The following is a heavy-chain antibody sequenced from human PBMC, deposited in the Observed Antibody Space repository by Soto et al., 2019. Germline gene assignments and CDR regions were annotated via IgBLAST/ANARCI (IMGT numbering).Heavy chain of an antibody. CDR2: INAGNGNT. Sequence: ASVKVSCKESGYTFTSYAMHWVRQAPGQRLEWMGWINAGNGNTKYSQKFQGRVTITRDTSASTAYMELSSLRSEDTAVYYCARNLGLGLLGFDYWGQGTLVTVSS. CDR1: GYTFTSYA. D-gene: IGHD3-16*01. J-gene: IGHJ4*02. CDR3: ARNLGLGLLGFDY. V-gene: IGHV1-3*01.